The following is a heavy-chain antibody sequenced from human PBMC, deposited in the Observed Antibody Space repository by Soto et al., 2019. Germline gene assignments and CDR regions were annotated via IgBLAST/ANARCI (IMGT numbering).Heavy chain of an antibody. D-gene: IGHD1-1*01. V-gene: IGHV3-23*01. J-gene: IGHJ4*02. CDR1: GFTFSSYA. CDR2: ISGSGGST. CDR3: AKGNDLRFRVPFDY. Sequence: QAGGSLRLSCAASGFTFSSYAMSWVRQAPGKGLEWVSAISGSGGSTYYADSVKGRFTISRDNSKNTLYLQMNSLRAEDTAVYYCAKGNDLRFRVPFDYWGQGTLVTVSS.